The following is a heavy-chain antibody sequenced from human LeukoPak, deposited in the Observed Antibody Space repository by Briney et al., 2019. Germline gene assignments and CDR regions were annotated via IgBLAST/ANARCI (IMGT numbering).Heavy chain of an antibody. J-gene: IGHJ4*02. D-gene: IGHD1-26*01. CDR2: ISSDGSNK. Sequence: GKSLRLSCEASGFIFSTYAMHWVRQAPGKGMEWLAVISSDGSNKYQVDSVKGRFTISRDNSKNTLYLEMDSVRLGDTAVYYCARDDIIVGSTTPDFWGQGTLVTVSS. CDR3: ARDDIIVGSTTPDF. V-gene: IGHV3-30*04. CDR1: GFIFSTYA.